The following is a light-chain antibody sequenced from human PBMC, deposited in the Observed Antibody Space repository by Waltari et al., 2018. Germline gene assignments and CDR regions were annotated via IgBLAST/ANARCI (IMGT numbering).Light chain of an antibody. Sequence: DIQMTQSPSSLSASVEDRVTITCRASQSISNYLNWYQHKPGKAPKLLIYAASSLQSGVPSSFRGSGYGTDFTLTITSLQPEDFATYYCQQSLNTLWTFGPGTKVEIK. V-gene: IGKV1-39*01. CDR3: QQSLNTLWT. J-gene: IGKJ1*01. CDR1: QSISNY. CDR2: AAS.